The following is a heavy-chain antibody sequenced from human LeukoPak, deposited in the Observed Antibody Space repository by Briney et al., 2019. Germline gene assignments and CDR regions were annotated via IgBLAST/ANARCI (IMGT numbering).Heavy chain of an antibody. V-gene: IGHV4-34*01. CDR1: GESFSGYY. D-gene: IGHD3-10*01. Sequence: SETLSLTCAVYGESFSGYYWSWIRQPPGKGLEWIGEINHSGSTNYNPSLKSRVTISVDTSKNQFSLKLSSVTAADTAVYYCARGRGTMVRGVRARTYFDYWGQGTLVTVSS. CDR3: ARGRGTMVRGVRARTYFDY. J-gene: IGHJ4*02. CDR2: INHSGST.